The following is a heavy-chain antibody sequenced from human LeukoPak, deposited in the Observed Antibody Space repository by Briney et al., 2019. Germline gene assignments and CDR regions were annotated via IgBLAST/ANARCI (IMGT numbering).Heavy chain of an antibody. CDR3: AREGSGRQAFDL. CDR2: IYSSGTT. Sequence: GGSLRLSCAASGFAVNSNYMTWVRQAPGKGLEWVSTIYSSGTTHYAGSVRDRFSISRDSSENTLFLQMNNLRAEDTALYYCAREGSGRQAFDLWGRGTMVTVSS. D-gene: IGHD1-26*01. V-gene: IGHV3-66*01. CDR1: GFAVNSNY. J-gene: IGHJ3*01.